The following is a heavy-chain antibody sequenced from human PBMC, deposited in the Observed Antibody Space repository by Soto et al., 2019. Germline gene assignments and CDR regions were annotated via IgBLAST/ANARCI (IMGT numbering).Heavy chain of an antibody. CDR3: ARWASVKWFGEE. CDR2: ISAYNGNT. D-gene: IGHD3-10*01. Sequence: ASVKVSCKASGYTFTSYGISWVRQAPGQGLEWMGWISAYNGNTNYAQKIQGRVTMTTDTSTSTAYMELRSLRSDDTAVYYCARWASVKWFGEEWGQGTLVTVSS. J-gene: IGHJ4*02. V-gene: IGHV1-18*01. CDR1: GYTFTSYG.